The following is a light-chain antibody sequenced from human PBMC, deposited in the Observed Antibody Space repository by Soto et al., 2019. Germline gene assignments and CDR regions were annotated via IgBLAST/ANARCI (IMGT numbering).Light chain of an antibody. V-gene: IGLV2-14*01. CDR2: EVS. Sequence: QSALTQPASVSGSPGQSITISCTGTSSDFGGYNYVSWYQQHPGKAPKLMIYEVSNRPSGVSNRFSGSKSGNTASLTISGLQAEDEADYYCSSYTSIITLYVFGSGTKVTVL. J-gene: IGLJ1*01. CDR3: SSYTSIITLYV. CDR1: SSDFGGYNY.